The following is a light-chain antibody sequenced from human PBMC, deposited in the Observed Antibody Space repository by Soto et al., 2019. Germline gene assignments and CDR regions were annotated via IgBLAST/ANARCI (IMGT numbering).Light chain of an antibody. V-gene: IGLV2-8*01. CDR3: SSFAGSNNYV. J-gene: IGLJ1*01. Sequence: QSALTQPPSASGSPGQSVTISCTGTSSDVGGYSYVSWYQQHPGKAPKLMIYEVSQRPSGVPDRFSGSKSGHTSSLTVSGLQAEDEADYYCSSFAGSNNYVFGTGTKLTVL. CDR2: EVS. CDR1: SSDVGGYSY.